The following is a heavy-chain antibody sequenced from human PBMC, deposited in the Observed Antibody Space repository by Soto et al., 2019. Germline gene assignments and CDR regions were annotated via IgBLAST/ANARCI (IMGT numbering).Heavy chain of an antibody. CDR3: ARTVIGGFAY. D-gene: IGHD3-16*02. CDR2: IYYSGST. J-gene: IGHJ4*02. Sequence: QVKLQESGPGLVKPSETLSLTCTVSGGSISSDYWSWIRQPPGKGLEWIAYIYYSGSTNYNPSLKSRVAISGDTSKNQFSLKLSSVTAADTAVYYCARTVIGGFAYWGQGTLVTVSS. CDR1: GGSISSDY. V-gene: IGHV4-59*01.